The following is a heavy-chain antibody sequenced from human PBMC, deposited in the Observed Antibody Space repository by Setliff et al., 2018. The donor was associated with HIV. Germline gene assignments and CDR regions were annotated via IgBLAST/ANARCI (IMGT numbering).Heavy chain of an antibody. CDR2: IYAGGST. Sequence: LRLSCAASGLTDTYNYMSWVRQAPGKGLEWVSVIYAGGSTYYADSVKGRFTISRDNSKNMLYLHMDSLRAEDTAVYYCARGRNRNYVVYGMDVWGQGTTVTVSS. D-gene: IGHD1-7*01. CDR1: GLTDTYNY. J-gene: IGHJ6*02. CDR3: ARGRNRNYVVYGMDV. V-gene: IGHV3-53*01.